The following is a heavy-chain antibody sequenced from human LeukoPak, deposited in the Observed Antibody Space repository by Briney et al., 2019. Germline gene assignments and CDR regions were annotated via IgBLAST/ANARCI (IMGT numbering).Heavy chain of an antibody. CDR1: GFTFSSYG. CDR3: ARAPGYGSGSYSTGNYNNGMDV. CDR2: IWYDGTNK. V-gene: IGHV3-33*01. J-gene: IGHJ6*02. Sequence: GGSLRLSCAASGFTFSSYGMHWVRQAPGKGLEWVAVIWYDGTNKYYADSVKGRFTISRDNSKNTLYLQMNSLRAEDTAVYYCARAPGYGSGSYSTGNYNNGMDVWGQGTTVTVSS. D-gene: IGHD3-10*01.